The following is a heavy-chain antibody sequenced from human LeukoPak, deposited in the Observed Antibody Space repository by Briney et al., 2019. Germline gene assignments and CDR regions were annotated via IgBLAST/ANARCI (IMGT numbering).Heavy chain of an antibody. J-gene: IGHJ4*02. V-gene: IGHV3-21*01. D-gene: IGHD3-9*01. Sequence: GGSLRLSCAASGFTFNSYSMNWVRQAPGKGLEWVSSISSSSSYIYYAESVKGRFTISRDNAKNSLYLQMNSLRAEDTAVYYCARDPVYDILTGYYGSYFDYWGQGTLATVSS. CDR3: ARDPVYDILTGYYGSYFDY. CDR2: ISSSSSYI. CDR1: GFTFNSYS.